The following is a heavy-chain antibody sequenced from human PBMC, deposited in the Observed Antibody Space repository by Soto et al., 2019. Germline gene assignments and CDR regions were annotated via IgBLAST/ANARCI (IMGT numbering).Heavy chain of an antibody. CDR2: ITSSGGNT. CDR3: AKTQAQSSAESRVFDF. D-gene: IGHD3-10*01. V-gene: IGHV3-23*01. CDR1: GFTFSNYA. Sequence: PGGSLRLSCTDSGFTFSNYAMSWVREAPGKGLEWVSVITSSGGNTLYTDSVKGRFTISRDNSKNTLYLQTNSLIAEDAGIYYCAKTQAQSSAESRVFDFWGQGTRVTVSS. J-gene: IGHJ4*02.